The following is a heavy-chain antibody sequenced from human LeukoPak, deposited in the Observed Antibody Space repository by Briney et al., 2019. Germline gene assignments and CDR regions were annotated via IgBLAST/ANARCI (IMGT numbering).Heavy chain of an antibody. J-gene: IGHJ6*02. V-gene: IGHV3-23*01. CDR1: GFGFSSYA. CDR2: ITSGVTT. D-gene: IGHD5-18*01. Sequence: GGSLRLSCEASGFGFSSYAMNWVRQAPGKGLEWVSVITSGVTTFYADSVRGRFTISRDNAKNTLYLQMNSLRAEDTAVYYCARDAVDTANAVWGQGATVTVSS. CDR3: ARDAVDTANAV.